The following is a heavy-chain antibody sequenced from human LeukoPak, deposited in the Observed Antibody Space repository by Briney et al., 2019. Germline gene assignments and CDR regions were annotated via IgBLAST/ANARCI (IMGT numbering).Heavy chain of an antibody. CDR3: AKAIAAAGTGATTFDY. V-gene: IGHV3-43*02. J-gene: IGHJ4*02. CDR1: GFTFDDYA. D-gene: IGHD6-13*01. Sequence: GGSLRLSCAASGFTFDDYAMHWVRQAPGKGLEWVSLLSGDGGSTYYADSVKGRFTISRDNSKNTLYLQMNGLRAEDTAVYYCAKAIAAAGTGATTFDYWGQGTLVTVSS. CDR2: LSGDGGST.